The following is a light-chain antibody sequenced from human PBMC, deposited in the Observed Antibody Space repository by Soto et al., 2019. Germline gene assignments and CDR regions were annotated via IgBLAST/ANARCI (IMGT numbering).Light chain of an antibody. CDR1: QSVLYSSSNKNY. J-gene: IGKJ4*01. CDR2: LAS. CDR3: QQYYSAPLT. Sequence: DIVMTQSPDSLAVSLGERATINCKSSQSVLYSSSNKNYLAWYQQKPGQSPKLLIYLASTRETGVPDRFSGSGSGPDFTLTISSLQAEDVAVYYCQQYYSAPLTFGGGTKVEIK. V-gene: IGKV4-1*01.